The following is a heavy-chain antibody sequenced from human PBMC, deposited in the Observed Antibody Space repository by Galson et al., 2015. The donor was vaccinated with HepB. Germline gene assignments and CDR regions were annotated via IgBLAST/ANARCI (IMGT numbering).Heavy chain of an antibody. CDR1: GFTFSSYA. Sequence: SLRLSCAASGFTFSSYAMSWVRQAPGKGLEWVSAISGSGGSTYYADSVKGRFTISRDNSKNTLYLQMNSLRAEDTAVYYCASGRAPKIAVAGTFGHWGQGTLVTVSS. V-gene: IGHV3-23*01. CDR2: ISGSGGST. J-gene: IGHJ4*02. CDR3: ASGRAPKIAVAGTFGH. D-gene: IGHD6-19*01.